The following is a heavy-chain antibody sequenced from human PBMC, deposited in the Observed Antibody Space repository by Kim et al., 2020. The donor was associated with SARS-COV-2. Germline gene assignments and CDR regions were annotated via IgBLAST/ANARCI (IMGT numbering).Heavy chain of an antibody. V-gene: IGHV1-3*01. D-gene: IGHD2-8*01. Sequence: ASVKVSCKASVYTFTDYCMHWVRQAPGQRLEWMGWINAGNGDTIYSQKFQGRVTFSSDTSATTAYMELSSLRSEDAAVYYCARPSYCYNGICPYYDYWGRGTLVTVSS. CDR3: ARPSYCYNGICPYYDY. J-gene: IGHJ4*02. CDR1: VYTFTDYC. CDR2: INAGNGDT.